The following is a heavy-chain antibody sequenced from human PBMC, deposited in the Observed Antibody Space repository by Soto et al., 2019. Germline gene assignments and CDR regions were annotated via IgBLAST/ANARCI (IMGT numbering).Heavy chain of an antibody. CDR1: GGSISSGGYY. CDR2: ISNTGST. D-gene: IGHD3-10*01. V-gene: IGHV4-30-4*08. J-gene: IGHJ6*02. Sequence: SETLSLTCTVSGGSISSGGYYWSWIRQSPGKGLEWIGHISNTGSTYYNPSLKSRLTISVDRSKNQFSLKLSSVTATDTAMYFCARARGGLRLGYYGIDVWGQGTTVTVSS. CDR3: ARARGGLRLGYYGIDV.